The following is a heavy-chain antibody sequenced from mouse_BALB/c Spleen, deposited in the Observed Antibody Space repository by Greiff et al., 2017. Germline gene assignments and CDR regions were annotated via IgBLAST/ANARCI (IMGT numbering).Heavy chain of an antibody. Sequence: DVQLVESGGGLVQPGGSLRLSCATSGFTFTDYYMSWVRQPPGKALEWLGFIRNKANGYTTEYSASVKGRFTISRDNSQSILYLQMNTLRAEDSATYYCARAPYYGYWYFDVWGAGTTVTVSS. V-gene: IGHV7-3*02. CDR2: IRNKANGYTT. CDR1: GFTFTDYY. D-gene: IGHD1-1*01. CDR3: ARAPYYGYWYFDV. J-gene: IGHJ1*01.